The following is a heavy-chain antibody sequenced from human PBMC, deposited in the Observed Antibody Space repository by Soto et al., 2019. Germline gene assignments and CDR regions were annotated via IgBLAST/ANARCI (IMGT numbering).Heavy chain of an antibody. V-gene: IGHV4-31*03. CDR1: GGSISSGGYY. D-gene: IGHD3-16*01. CDR2: IYYSGST. Sequence: QVQLQESGPGLVKPSQTLSLTCTVSGGSISSGGYYWSWIRQHPGKGLEWIGYIYYSGSTYYNPSLKSRVTIAVATSKKQFSLKLSSVTAADTAVYYCARVGGSNWFDPWGQGNLVTVSS. J-gene: IGHJ5*02. CDR3: ARVGGSNWFDP.